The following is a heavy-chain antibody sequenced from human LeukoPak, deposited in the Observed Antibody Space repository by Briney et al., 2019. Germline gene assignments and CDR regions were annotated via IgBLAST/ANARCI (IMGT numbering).Heavy chain of an antibody. D-gene: IGHD7-27*01. CDR1: GASVSTNY. V-gene: IGHV4-59*02. CDR2: VYYSVNT. Sequence: SETLSLTCTVSGASVSTNYWSWIRQSPGKGLEWIGYVYYSVNTNYNPSLKSRVTISADTSKNQFSLKLTPVTAADTAVYYCAKDRIWAHWGQGTLVTVSS. CDR3: AKDRIWAH. J-gene: IGHJ4*02.